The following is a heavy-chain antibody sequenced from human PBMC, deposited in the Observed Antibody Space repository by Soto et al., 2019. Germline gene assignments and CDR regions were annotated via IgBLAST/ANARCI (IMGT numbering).Heavy chain of an antibody. J-gene: IGHJ4*02. V-gene: IGHV1-69*13. Sequence: SVKVSCKASGGTFSSYAISWVRQAPGQGLEWMGGIIPIFGTANYAQKFQGRVTITADESTSTAYMELSSLRSEDTAVYYCARSDLSYYDSKSPPYYFDYWGQGTLVTVSS. D-gene: IGHD3-22*01. CDR2: IIPIFGTA. CDR3: ARSDLSYYDSKSPPYYFDY. CDR1: GGTFSSYA.